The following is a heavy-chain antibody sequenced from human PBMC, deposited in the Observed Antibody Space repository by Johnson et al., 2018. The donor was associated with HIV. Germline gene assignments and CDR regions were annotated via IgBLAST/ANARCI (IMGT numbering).Heavy chain of an antibody. CDR2: ISGSGGST. Sequence: VQLVESGGGLVQPGGSLRLSCAASGFTFSNYAMSWVRQAPGKGLEWVSTISGSGGSTYYADSVKGRFTISRGHSKNTLYLQMNRLRAEDTAVYYCARRKIAAAGRDAFDIWGQGTMVTVSS. J-gene: IGHJ3*02. CDR3: ARRKIAAAGRDAFDI. D-gene: IGHD6-13*01. CDR1: GFTFSNYA. V-gene: IGHV3-23*04.